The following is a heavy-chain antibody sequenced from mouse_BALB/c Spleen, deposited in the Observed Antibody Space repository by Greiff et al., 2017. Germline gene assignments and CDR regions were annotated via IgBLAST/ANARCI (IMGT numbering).Heavy chain of an antibody. CDR1: GFTFSSFG. Sequence: EVQGVESGGGLVQPGGSRKLSCAASGFTFSSFGMHWVRQAPEKGLEWVAYISSGSSTIYYADTVKGRFTISRDNPKNTLFLQMTSLRSEDTAMYYCARALTTATWFAYWGQGTLVTVAA. D-gene: IGHD1-2*01. V-gene: IGHV5-17*02. CDR3: ARALTTATWFAY. J-gene: IGHJ3*01. CDR2: ISSGSSTI.